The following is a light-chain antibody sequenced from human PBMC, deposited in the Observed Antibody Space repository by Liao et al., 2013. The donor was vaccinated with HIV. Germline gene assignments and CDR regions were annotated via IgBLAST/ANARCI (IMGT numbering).Light chain of an antibody. CDR2: KDS. J-gene: IGLJ1*01. V-gene: IGLV3-25*03. CDR3: QSADSSGTYV. CDR1: ALPNQY. Sequence: SYELTQPPSVSVSPGQTARIACSGDALPNQYAYWYQQKPGQAPVLVIYKDSARPSGIPERFSGSSSGSTVTLTISGVQAEDEAAYYCQSADSSGTYVFGTGTKVTVL.